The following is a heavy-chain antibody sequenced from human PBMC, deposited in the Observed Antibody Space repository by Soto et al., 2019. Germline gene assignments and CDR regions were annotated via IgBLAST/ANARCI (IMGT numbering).Heavy chain of an antibody. CDR2: IYYSGST. J-gene: IGHJ6*03. CDR1: GGSISSSSYY. D-gene: IGHD3-10*01. Sequence: PSETLSLTCTVSGGSISSSSYYWGWIRQPPGKGLEWIGSIYYSGSTYYNPSLKSRVTISVDTSKNQFSLKLSSVTAADTAVYYCARLPGGTYYYGSGSYRHSYYYMDVWGKGTTVTVSS. CDR3: ARLPGGTYYYGSGSYRHSYYYMDV. V-gene: IGHV4-39*01.